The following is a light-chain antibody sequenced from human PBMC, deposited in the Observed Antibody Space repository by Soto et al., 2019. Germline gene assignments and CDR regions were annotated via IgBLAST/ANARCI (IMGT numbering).Light chain of an antibody. CDR1: QSVDKNY. J-gene: IGKJ1*01. V-gene: IGKV3-20*01. CDR2: GAS. Sequence: EIVLTQSPGTLPLSPGERATLSCRATQSVDKNYLAWPQQKPGQAPRLLIYGASSRATGIPDRFSGSGSGTDFTLTISRLEPEDFAVYYWQQYGSSPGFGQGTRGEIK. CDR3: QQYGSSPG.